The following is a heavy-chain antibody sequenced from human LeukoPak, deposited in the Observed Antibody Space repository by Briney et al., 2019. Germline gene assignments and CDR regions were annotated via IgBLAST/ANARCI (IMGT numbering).Heavy chain of an antibody. CDR1: ENTFTNHY. V-gene: IGHV1-46*01. CDR3: ARDMSTRVTPVSYAFDV. CDR2: INPNGDRT. D-gene: IGHD4-23*01. Sequence: ASVKVSCKASENTFTNHYMHWVRQAPGQGLEWLGIINPNGDRTNYARTFQGRVTMTRDTSTTTVYMELSSLRSEDTAVYYCARDMSTRVTPVSYAFDVWGQGTMVTVSS. J-gene: IGHJ3*01.